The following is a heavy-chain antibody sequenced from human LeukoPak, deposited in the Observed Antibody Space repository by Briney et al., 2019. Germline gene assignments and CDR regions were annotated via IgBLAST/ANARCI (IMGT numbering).Heavy chain of an antibody. J-gene: IGHJ4*02. CDR3: ARESTGSYVDF. Sequence: GGSLRLSCAASGFTYSSYWMSWVRHAPGKGLEWVANINQDGSEIYYVDSVKGRFTISRDNAKNSLYLQMNSLRAEDTALYYCARESTGSYVDFWGQGALVTVSS. V-gene: IGHV3-7*05. CDR2: INQDGSEI. CDR1: GFTYSSYW. D-gene: IGHD6-19*01.